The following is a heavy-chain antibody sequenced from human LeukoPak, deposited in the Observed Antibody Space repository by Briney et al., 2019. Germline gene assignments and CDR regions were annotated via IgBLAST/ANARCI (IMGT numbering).Heavy chain of an antibody. V-gene: IGHV1-8*01. CDR1: GYTFTSYD. Sequence: ASVTVSCKASGYTFTSYDINWVRQAPGQGLEWMGWINPNSGNTCYAQKFQGRVTITRNTSISTSYMELSSLRSEDTAVYYCARVLSRGRTGTTFGYYYYMDVWGKGTTVTISS. CDR2: INPNSGNT. D-gene: IGHD1-1*01. CDR3: ARVLSRGRTGTTFGYYYYMDV. J-gene: IGHJ6*03.